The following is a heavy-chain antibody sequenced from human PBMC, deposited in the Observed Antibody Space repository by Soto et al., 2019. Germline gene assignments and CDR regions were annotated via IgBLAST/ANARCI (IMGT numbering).Heavy chain of an antibody. Sequence: PGGSLRLSFTASGFTFGDYAMSWVRQAPGKRLEWVGFIRSKAYGGTTEYAASVKGRFTISRDDSKSIAYLQMNSLKTEDTAVYYCTRVDSSGTFNWGQGTLVTVSS. CDR1: GFTFGDYA. CDR2: IRSKAYGGTT. D-gene: IGHD3-22*01. J-gene: IGHJ4*02. V-gene: IGHV3-49*04. CDR3: TRVDSSGTFN.